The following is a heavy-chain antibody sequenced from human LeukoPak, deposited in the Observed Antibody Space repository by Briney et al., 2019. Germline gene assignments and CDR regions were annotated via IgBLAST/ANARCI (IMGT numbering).Heavy chain of an antibody. V-gene: IGHV4-39*07. CDR2: IYYSGST. CDR3: ARFSTAGDYYYYYVDV. CDR1: GGSISSSSYY. Sequence: SETLSLTCTVSGGSISSSSYYWGWIRQPPGKGLEWIGSIYYSGSTYYNPSLKSRVTISVDTSKNQFSLKLSSVTAADTAVYYCARFSTAGDYYYYYVDVWGRGTTVTVSS. J-gene: IGHJ6*03. D-gene: IGHD6-13*01.